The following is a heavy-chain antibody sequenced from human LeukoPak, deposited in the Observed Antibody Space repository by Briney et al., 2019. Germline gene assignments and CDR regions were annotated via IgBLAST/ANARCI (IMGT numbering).Heavy chain of an antibody. CDR3: TGHKVGSSVRPSDYFDY. J-gene: IGHJ4*02. D-gene: IGHD3-10*01. Sequence: PSETLSLTCTVSGGSISSSTYYCAWIRQPPGKGLEWICNINYSGITYSNPSLKSRVTISVDTSKNQFSLKLSSVTAADTAVYYCTGHKVGSSVRPSDYFDYWGQGILVTVSS. CDR1: GGSISSSTYY. V-gene: IGHV4-39*01. CDR2: INYSGIT.